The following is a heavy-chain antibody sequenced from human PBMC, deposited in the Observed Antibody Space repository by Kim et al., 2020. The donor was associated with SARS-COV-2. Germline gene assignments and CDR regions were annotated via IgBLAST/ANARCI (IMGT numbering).Heavy chain of an antibody. CDR2: INHSGST. CDR1: GGSFSGYY. D-gene: IGHD6-13*01. V-gene: IGHV4-34*01. Sequence: SETLSLTCAVYGGSFSGYYWSWIRQPPGKGLEWIGEINHSGSTNYNPSLKSRVTISVDTSKNQFSLKLSSVTAADTAVYYCARVSKAAAGKRAPQNYYYYYMDVWGKGTTVTVSS. CDR3: ARVSKAAAGKRAPQNYYYYYMDV. J-gene: IGHJ6*03.